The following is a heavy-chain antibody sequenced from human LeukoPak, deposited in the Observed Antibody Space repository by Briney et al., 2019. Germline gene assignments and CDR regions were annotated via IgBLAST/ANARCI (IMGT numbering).Heavy chain of an antibody. CDR2: INPNSGDT. CDR1: GNTFSGYY. V-gene: IGHV1-2*02. J-gene: IGHJ5*02. Sequence: ASVKVSCKASGNTFSGYYMDWVRQAPGQGLEWMGWINPNSGDTNYAQKFQGRVTMTRDTSISTVYMELSRLRSDDTAVYYCARSYDFWSDYPWGQGSLVTVSP. D-gene: IGHD3-3*01. CDR3: ARSYDFWSDYP.